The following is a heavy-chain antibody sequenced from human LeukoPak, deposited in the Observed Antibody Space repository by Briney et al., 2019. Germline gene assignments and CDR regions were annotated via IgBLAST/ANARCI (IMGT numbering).Heavy chain of an antibody. CDR2: ISGDGGST. D-gene: IGHD2-15*01. CDR3: AKARYCSGGSCLAPFDY. Sequence: PGGSLRLSCAASGFTFDDYAMHWVRQAPGKGLEWVSLISGDGGSTYYADSVKGRFTISRDNSKNSLYLQTNSLRTEDTALYYCAKARYCSGGSCLAPFDYWGQGTLVTVSS. J-gene: IGHJ4*02. CDR1: GFTFDDYA. V-gene: IGHV3-43*02.